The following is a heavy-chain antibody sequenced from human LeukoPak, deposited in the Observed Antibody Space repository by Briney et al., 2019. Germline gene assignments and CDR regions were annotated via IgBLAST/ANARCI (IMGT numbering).Heavy chain of an antibody. Sequence: GASVKVSCKASGYTFTGFYMHWVRQAPGQGLEWMGWVNPNSGGTNYAQKFQGRVTMTRDTSISTAYMELSRLRSDDTAVYYCARDFHSSGVSYYFDYWGQGTLVTVSS. CDR2: VNPNSGGT. CDR3: ARDFHSSGVSYYFDY. V-gene: IGHV1-2*02. CDR1: GYTFTGFY. J-gene: IGHJ4*02. D-gene: IGHD6-19*01.